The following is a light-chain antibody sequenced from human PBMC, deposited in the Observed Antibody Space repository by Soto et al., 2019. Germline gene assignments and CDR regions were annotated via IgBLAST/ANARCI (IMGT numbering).Light chain of an antibody. J-gene: IGLJ1*01. CDR1: SSDVGGYNY. CDR3: SSYTSSSTLYV. CDR2: DVS. V-gene: IGLV2-14*01. Sequence: QSVLTQPASVAGSPGQSITISCTGTSSDVGGYNYVSWYQQPPGKAPKLMIYDVSNRPSGVSNRFSGSKSGNTASLTISGLQAEYEADYYCSSYTSSSTLYVFGTGTKLTVL.